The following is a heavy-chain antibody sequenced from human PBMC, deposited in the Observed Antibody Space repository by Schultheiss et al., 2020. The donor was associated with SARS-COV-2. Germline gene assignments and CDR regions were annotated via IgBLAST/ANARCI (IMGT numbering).Heavy chain of an antibody. CDR2: VTHSGST. V-gene: IGHV4-34*09. CDR3: ARDTRAYCSGGSCNWFDP. CDR1: GGSISSYY. D-gene: IGHD2-15*01. Sequence: SQTLSLTCTVSGGSISSYYWSWIRQPPGKGLEYIGEVTHSGSTDYNPSLKSRVTISVDTSENQFSLKVRSVTAADTAVYYCARDTRAYCSGGSCNWFDPWGQGTLVTVSS. J-gene: IGHJ5*02.